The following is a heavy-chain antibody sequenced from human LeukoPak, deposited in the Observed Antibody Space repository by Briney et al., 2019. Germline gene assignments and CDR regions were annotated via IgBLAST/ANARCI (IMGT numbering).Heavy chain of an antibody. V-gene: IGHV3-23*01. CDR3: AKDAQGLVRGGIYFDF. CDR1: GFTFKTYA. J-gene: IGHJ4*02. CDR2: MSGSGSST. Sequence: GSLRLSCAASGFTFKTYAMNWVRPVPGKGPEWVSSMSGSGSSTDYADSVKGRFTISRDNSKNTLYLQMNSLRAEDTALYYCAKDAQGLVRGGIYFDFWGQGSLVTVSS. D-gene: IGHD6-19*01.